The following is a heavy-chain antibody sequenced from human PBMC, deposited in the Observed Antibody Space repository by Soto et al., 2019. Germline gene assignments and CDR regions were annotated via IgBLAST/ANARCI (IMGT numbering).Heavy chain of an antibody. J-gene: IGHJ4*02. Sequence: QLQLQESGSGLVKPSQTLSLTCAVSGASISSGGYSWSWIRQPPGKGLEWIGYMYQSERTYYNSSPKSRVTLSVDRSKNQFSLKLSSVTAADTAMYYCARARYCSGGSCYSDYWGQGILVTVSS. V-gene: IGHV4-30-2*01. CDR2: MYQSERT. D-gene: IGHD2-15*01. CDR1: GASISSGGYS. CDR3: ARARYCSGGSCYSDY.